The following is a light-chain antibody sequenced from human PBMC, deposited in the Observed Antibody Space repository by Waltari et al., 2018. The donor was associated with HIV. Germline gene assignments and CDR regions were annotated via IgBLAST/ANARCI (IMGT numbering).Light chain of an antibody. J-gene: IGLJ2*01. CDR2: EVN. V-gene: IGLV2-8*01. Sequence: QSALTQPPSASGSPGQSVTTSCTGTSRDVGRYDYVSWYQQHPGKAPKLLIYEVNKRPSGVPDRFSGSKSGNTASLTVSGLQAEDEAEYYCTSYAGINPVAFGGGTNLTVL. CDR3: TSYAGINPVA. CDR1: SRDVGRYDY.